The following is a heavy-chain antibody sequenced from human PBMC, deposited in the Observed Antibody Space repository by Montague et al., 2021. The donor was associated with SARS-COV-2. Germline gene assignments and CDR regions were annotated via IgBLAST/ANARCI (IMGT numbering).Heavy chain of an antibody. Sequence: SETLSLTCTVSGGSISSGDYFWGWIGQPPWKGLEWMGIILYSGSPHYXXXLRSRVTLSVDTSNNQWSLGLSSVTAADTAVYYCARQVGGGLWYFDLWGRGTLVTVSS. J-gene: IGHJ2*01. V-gene: IGHV4-39*01. D-gene: IGHD1-26*01. CDR2: ILYSGSP. CDR3: ARQVGGGLWYFDL. CDR1: GGSISSGDYF.